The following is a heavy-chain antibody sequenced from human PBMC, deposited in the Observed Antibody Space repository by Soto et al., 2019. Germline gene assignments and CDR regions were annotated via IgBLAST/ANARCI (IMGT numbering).Heavy chain of an antibody. CDR3: ARRGSGSYYDY. CDR2: ISGSGGST. J-gene: IGHJ4*02. CDR1: GFTFSSYA. D-gene: IGHD1-26*01. Sequence: EVQLLESGGGLVQPGGSLRLSCAASGFTFSSYAMRWVRQAPGKGLEWVSAISGSGGSTYYADSVKGRFTISRDNSKNTVYLQMNSLRAEDTAVYYGARRGSGSYYDYWGQGTLVTVSS. V-gene: IGHV3-23*01.